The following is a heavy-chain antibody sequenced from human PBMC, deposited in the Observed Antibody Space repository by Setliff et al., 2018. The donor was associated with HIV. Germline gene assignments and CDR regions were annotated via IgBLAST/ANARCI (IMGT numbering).Heavy chain of an antibody. Sequence: SETLSLTCAVSDYSISSGYYWGWIRQPPGKGLEWIGSIYHSGSTYYNPSLKSRVTISVDTSKNQFSLNLSSMTAADTAVYYCARHDGTYCGGDCYLLGYFDLWGRGTLVTVSS. D-gene: IGHD2-21*02. CDR3: ARHDGTYCGGDCYLLGYFDL. J-gene: IGHJ2*01. CDR1: DYSISSGYY. CDR2: IYHSGST. V-gene: IGHV4-38-2*01.